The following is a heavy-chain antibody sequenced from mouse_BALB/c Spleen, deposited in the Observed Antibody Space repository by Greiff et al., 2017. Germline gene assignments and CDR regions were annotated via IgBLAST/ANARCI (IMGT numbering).Heavy chain of an antibody. CDR1: GYSITSGYY. J-gene: IGHJ3*01. D-gene: IGHD2-1*01. V-gene: IGHV3-6*02. CDR3: ARVVNYGNAIAY. Sequence: EVQLVESGRGFVKPSQSLSLTCSVTGYSITSGYYWYWLRQLPGNKLEWMGYISYDGSNNYNPSLKNRISITRDTSKNQFFLQLNSVTTEDTATYYCARVVNYGNAIAYWGQGTLVTVSA. CDR2: ISYDGSN.